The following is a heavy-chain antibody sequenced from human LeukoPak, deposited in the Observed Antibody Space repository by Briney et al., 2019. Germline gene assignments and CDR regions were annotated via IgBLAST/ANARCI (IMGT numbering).Heavy chain of an antibody. CDR1: GGSISSHY. Sequence: PSETLSLICTVSGGSISSHYWSWIRQPPGKGLEWIGYIYYSGSTNYNPSLKSRVTISVDTSKNQFTLKLNSVTAADTAVYYCARLRVSGNYLYYFDYWGQGTLVTVSS. D-gene: IGHD1-7*01. CDR3: ARLRVSGNYLYYFDY. CDR2: IYYSGST. J-gene: IGHJ4*02. V-gene: IGHV4-59*08.